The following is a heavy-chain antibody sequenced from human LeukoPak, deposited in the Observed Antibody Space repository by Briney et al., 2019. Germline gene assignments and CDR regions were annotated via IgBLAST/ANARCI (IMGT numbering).Heavy chain of an antibody. J-gene: IGHJ4*02. CDR2: INPSGGST. V-gene: IGHV1-46*01. CDR3: ATGSHTLRYFDLSGY. D-gene: IGHD3-9*01. CDR1: GYTFTSYY. Sequence: ASVKVSRKASGYTFTSYYMHWVRQAPGQGLEWMGIINPSGGSTSYAQKFQGRVTMTEDTSTDTAYMELSSLRSEDTAVYYCATGSHTLRYFDLSGYWGQGTLVTVSS.